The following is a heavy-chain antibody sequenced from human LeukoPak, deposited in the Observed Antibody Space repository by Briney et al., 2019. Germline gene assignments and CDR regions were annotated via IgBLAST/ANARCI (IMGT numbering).Heavy chain of an antibody. CDR3: AGDFRRAVKDGMDV. V-gene: IGHV4-30-4*01. CDR2: IYYSGST. D-gene: IGHD6-19*01. Sequence: SQTLSLTCTVSGGSISSGDYYWSWIRQPPGKGLEWIGYIYYSGSTYYNPSLKSRVTISVDTSKNQFSLKLSSVTAADTAVYYCAGDFRRAVKDGMDVWGQGTTVTVSS. J-gene: IGHJ6*02. CDR1: GGSISSGDYY.